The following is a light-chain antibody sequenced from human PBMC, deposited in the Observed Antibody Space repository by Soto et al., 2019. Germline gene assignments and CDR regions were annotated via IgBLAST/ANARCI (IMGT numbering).Light chain of an antibody. J-gene: IGLJ1*01. Sequence: SVLTQPPSVSAAPGQKVTISCSGSSSNIGGNSVSWYQQLPETAPKLLIYDDNKRPSGIPDRFSGSKSGTSATLGITGFQTGDEADYYCGSWDSSLSAYVFGTGTRSPS. CDR3: GSWDSSLSAYV. V-gene: IGLV1-51*01. CDR1: SSNIGGNS. CDR2: DDN.